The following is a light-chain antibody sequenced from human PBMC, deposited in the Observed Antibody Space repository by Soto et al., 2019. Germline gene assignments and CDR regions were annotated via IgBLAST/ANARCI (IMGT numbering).Light chain of an antibody. CDR3: QSYDSGLSGFVV. CDR2: GNS. Sequence: QSVLTQPPSVSGAPGQRVTISCTGSSSNIGAGYDVHWYQQLPGTAPKLLIYGNSNRPSGVPDRFSGSKSGTSASLAITGLQAEDEAEYYCQSYDSGLSGFVVFGRGTKLTVL. J-gene: IGLJ2*01. CDR1: SSNIGAGYD. V-gene: IGLV1-40*01.